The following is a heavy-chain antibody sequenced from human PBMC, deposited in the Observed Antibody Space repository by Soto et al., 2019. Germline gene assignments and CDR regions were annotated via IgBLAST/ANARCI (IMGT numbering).Heavy chain of an antibody. CDR2: IIPIFGTA. D-gene: IGHD3-3*01. V-gene: IGHV1-69*12. CDR3: ARGARFLEWLSFDH. Sequence: QVQLEQSGAEVKTLGSSVKVSCKASGDTFNRYAISRVRQAPGQGLEWMGGIIPIFGTANYAPQFQDRVTITADESTSTAYMELTSLKSEDTAVYFCARGARFLEWLSFDHWGQGTLVTVSS. J-gene: IGHJ4*02. CDR1: GDTFNRYA.